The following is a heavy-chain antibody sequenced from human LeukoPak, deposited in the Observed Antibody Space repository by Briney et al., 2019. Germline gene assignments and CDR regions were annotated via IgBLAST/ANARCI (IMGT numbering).Heavy chain of an antibody. CDR2: IIPIFGTA. V-gene: IGHV1-69*13. Sequence: SVTVSCKASGGTFSSYAISWVRQAPGQGLEWMGGIIPIFGTANYAQKFQGRVTITADESTSTAYMELNSLRSEDTAVYYCARGSYPPYYYGMDVWGQGTTVTVSS. CDR1: GGTFSSYA. CDR3: ARGSYPPYYYGMDV. J-gene: IGHJ6*02. D-gene: IGHD1-26*01.